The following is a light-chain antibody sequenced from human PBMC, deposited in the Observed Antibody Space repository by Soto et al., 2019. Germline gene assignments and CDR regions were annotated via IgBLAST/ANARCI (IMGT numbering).Light chain of an antibody. Sequence: EIVMTQSPATLSVSPGERATLSCRASQSVSSNLAWYQQKPGQAPRLLIYGASTRATGIPARFSGSGSGTEFSLTISGLQSEDFAVYYCQQYNNCPLYTFGQGTKLEIK. CDR3: QQYNNCPLYT. V-gene: IGKV3-15*01. CDR2: GAS. J-gene: IGKJ2*01. CDR1: QSVSSN.